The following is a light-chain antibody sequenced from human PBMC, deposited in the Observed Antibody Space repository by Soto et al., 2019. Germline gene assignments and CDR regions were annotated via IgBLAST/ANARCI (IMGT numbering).Light chain of an antibody. V-gene: IGLV2-23*02. CDR3: CSYAGSSSAYV. J-gene: IGLJ1*01. CDR1: SSDFGSYNV. Sequence: QSVLTQPTSVSGSPGQSITIPCTGTSSDFGSYNVVSWYQQHPGKAPKLLIYEVSKRPSGVSDRFSGSKSGNTASLTISGLQAEDEADYHCCSYAGSSSAYVFGTGTKVTVL. CDR2: EVS.